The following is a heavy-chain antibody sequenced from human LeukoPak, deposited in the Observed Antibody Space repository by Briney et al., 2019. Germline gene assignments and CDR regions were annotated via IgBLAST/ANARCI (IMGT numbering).Heavy chain of an antibody. CDR1: GGSISSGGYY. D-gene: IGHD3-9*01. V-gene: IGHV4-39*01. CDR3: ASLNLYDILTGYYIDY. J-gene: IGHJ4*02. CDR2: IYYSGST. Sequence: SQTLSLTCTVSGGSISSGGYYWSWIRQHPGKGLEWIGSIYYSGSTYYNPSLKSRVTISVDTSKNQFSLKLSSVTAADTAVYYCASLNLYDILTGYYIDYWGQGTLVTVSS.